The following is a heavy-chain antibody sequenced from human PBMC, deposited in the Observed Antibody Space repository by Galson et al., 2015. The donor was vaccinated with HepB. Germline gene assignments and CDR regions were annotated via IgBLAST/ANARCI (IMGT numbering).Heavy chain of an antibody. CDR3: ARDRAYYDSSGYYSIDY. CDR2: ISSSSSTI. J-gene: IGHJ4*02. V-gene: IGHV3-48*02. D-gene: IGHD3-22*01. Sequence: SLRLSCAASGFTFSSYSMNWVRQAPGKGLEWVSYISSSSSTIYYADSVKGRFTISRDNAKNSLYLQMNSLRDEDTAVYYCARDRAYYDSSGYYSIDYWGQGTLVTVSS. CDR1: GFTFSSYS.